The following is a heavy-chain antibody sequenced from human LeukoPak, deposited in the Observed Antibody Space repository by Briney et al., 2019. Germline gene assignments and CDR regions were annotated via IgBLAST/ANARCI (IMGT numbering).Heavy chain of an antibody. CDR3: ARSANPPHFDY. CDR1: GGSISSYY. CDR2: IYYSGST. J-gene: IGHJ4*02. V-gene: IGHV4-59*01. Sequence: SETLSLTCTVSGGSISSYYWSWIRQPPGKGLEWIGYIYYSGSTNYNPSLKSRVTISVDTSKNQFSLKLSSVTAADTAVYYCARSANPPHFDYWGQGTLVNVNS.